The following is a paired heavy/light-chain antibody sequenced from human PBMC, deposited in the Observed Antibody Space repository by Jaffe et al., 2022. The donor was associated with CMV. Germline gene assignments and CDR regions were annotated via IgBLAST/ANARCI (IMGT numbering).Heavy chain of an antibody. D-gene: IGHD2-21*02. V-gene: IGHV1-18*01. CDR1: GYTFTNYG. CDR2: ISGYNGNT. CDR3: ARDCGGDCYLSEYFQH. Sequence: QVQLVQSGAEVKKPGASVKVSCKASGYTFTNYGISWVRQAPGQGLEWMGWISGYNGNTNYAQMFQGRVTMTTDTSTSTAYMELRSLRSDDTAVYYCARDCGGDCYLSEYFQHWGQGTLVTVSS. J-gene: IGHJ1*01.
Light chain of an antibody. CDR3: QQYKSYSKT. Sequence: DIQMTQSPSTLSASVGDRVTITCRASQSISSWLAWYQQKPGKAPKLLIYKASSLESGVPSRFSGSGSGTEFTLTISSLQPDDLATYYCQQYKSYSKTFGQGTKVQIK. V-gene: IGKV1-5*03. CDR2: KAS. CDR1: QSISSW. J-gene: IGKJ1*01.